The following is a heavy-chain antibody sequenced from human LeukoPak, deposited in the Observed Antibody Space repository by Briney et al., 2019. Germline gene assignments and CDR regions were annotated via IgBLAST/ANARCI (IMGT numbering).Heavy chain of an antibody. CDR1: GGSISSYY. V-gene: IGHV4-59*01. J-gene: IGHJ6*02. CDR3: ARGSRYCSGGSCVYYYYGMGV. Sequence: KPSETLSLTCTVSGGSISSYYWSWIRQPPGKGLEWIGYIYYSGSTNYNPSLKSRVTISVDTSKNQFSLKLSSVTAADTAVYYCARGSRYCSGGSCVYYYYGMGVWGQGTTVTVFS. CDR2: IYYSGST. D-gene: IGHD2-15*01.